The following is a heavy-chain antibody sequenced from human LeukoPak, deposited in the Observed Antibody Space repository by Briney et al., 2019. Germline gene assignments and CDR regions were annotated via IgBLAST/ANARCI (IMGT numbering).Heavy chain of an antibody. Sequence: PGGSLRLSCAASGFTFSSYGMHWVPQAPGKGLEWVAVIWYDGSNKYYADSVKGRFTISRDNSKNTLYLQMNSLRAEDTAVYYCASDYYGSGSPDYWGQGTLVTVSS. D-gene: IGHD3-10*01. CDR3: ASDYYGSGSPDY. CDR2: IWYDGSNK. J-gene: IGHJ4*02. V-gene: IGHV3-33*01. CDR1: GFTFSSYG.